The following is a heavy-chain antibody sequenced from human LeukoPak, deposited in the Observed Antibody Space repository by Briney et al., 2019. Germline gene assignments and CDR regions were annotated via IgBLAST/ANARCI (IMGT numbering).Heavy chain of an antibody. V-gene: IGHV3-23*01. D-gene: IGHD1-26*01. CDR1: GLTFRSYG. CDR3: ARHEVRRATTTFDY. J-gene: IGHJ4*02. CDR2: ISGNGGGT. Sequence: PGGSLRLSCAVSGLTFRSYGMSWVRQAPGKGLEWVSGISGNGGGTKYADSVKGRFTISRDNSKNTLYLQMSSLRAEDTAVYYCARHEVRRATTTFDYWGQGTLVTVSS.